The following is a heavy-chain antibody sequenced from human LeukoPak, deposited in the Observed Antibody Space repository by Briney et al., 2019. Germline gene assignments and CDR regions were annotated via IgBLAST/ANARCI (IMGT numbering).Heavy chain of an antibody. CDR3: VKVSVAAPGSDY. D-gene: IGHD6-13*01. Sequence: GGSLRLSCAASGFIYSNYGMTWVRQAPGKGLEGVANINQDGSEKYYVDSVKGRFTISRDNAKNSLYLQMNSLRAEDTALYYCVKVSVAAPGSDYWGQGTLVTVSS. CDR2: INQDGSEK. J-gene: IGHJ4*02. V-gene: IGHV3-7*01. CDR1: GFIYSNYG.